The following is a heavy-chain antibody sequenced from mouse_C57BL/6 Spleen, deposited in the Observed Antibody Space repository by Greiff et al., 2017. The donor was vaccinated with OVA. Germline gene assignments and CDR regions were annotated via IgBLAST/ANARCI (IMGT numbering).Heavy chain of an antibody. CDR2: IDPSDSET. Sequence: QVHVKQPGAELVRPGSSVKLSCKASGYTFTSYWMHWVKQRPIQGLEWIGNIDPSDSETHYNQKFKDKATLTVDKSSSTAYMQLSSLTSEDSAVYYCARGYYGSSYWGQGTTLTVSS. J-gene: IGHJ2*01. D-gene: IGHD1-1*01. V-gene: IGHV1-52*01. CDR3: ARGYYGSSY. CDR1: GYTFTSYW.